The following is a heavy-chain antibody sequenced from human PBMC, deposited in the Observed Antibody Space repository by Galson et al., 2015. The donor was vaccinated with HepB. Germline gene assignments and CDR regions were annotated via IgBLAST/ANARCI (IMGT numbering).Heavy chain of an antibody. CDR1: GYTLTDLS. D-gene: IGHD2-2*01. J-gene: IGHJ4*02. V-gene: IGHV1-24*01. CDR3: AIDRGYCTSSSCYATLDF. Sequence: SVKVSCKVSGYTLTDLSMHWVRQSPGKGLEWMGGFDPEDRKTVYEQRFQGRVTMSEDTSTDTAYMDLSSLRSDDTAVYYCAIDRGYCTSSSCYATLDFWGQGTLVTVSS. CDR2: FDPEDRKT.